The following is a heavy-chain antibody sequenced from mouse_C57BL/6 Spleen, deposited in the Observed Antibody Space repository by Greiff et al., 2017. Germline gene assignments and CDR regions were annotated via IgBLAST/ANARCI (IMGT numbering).Heavy chain of an antibody. CDR1: GYTFTDYE. CDR2: IDPETGGT. J-gene: IGHJ2*01. CDR3: TRRGQLRLLFDY. Sequence: QVQLQQSGAELVRPGASVTLSCKASGYTFTDYEMHWVKQTPVHGLEWIGAIDPETGGTAYNQKFKGKAILTADKSSSTAYMELRSLTSEDSAVYDGTRRGQLRLLFDYWGQGTTLTVSS. D-gene: IGHD3-2*02. V-gene: IGHV1-15*01.